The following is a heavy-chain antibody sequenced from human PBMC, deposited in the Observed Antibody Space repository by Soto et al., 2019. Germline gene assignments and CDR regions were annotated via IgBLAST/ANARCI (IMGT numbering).Heavy chain of an antibody. CDR2: IRGSGTIT. CDR1: GFPFSSRA. V-gene: IGHV3-23*01. D-gene: IGHD2-15*01. CDR3: AEWARYCSGADCSA. J-gene: IGHJ5*02. Sequence: EVQLLESGGGLVQPGGSLRLPCAASGFPFSSRAMSWVRQAPGRGREWVSAIRGSGTITYYADSVKGRFTISRDTSKNTIYLQMHSLRADDTAVYYCAEWARYCSGADCSAWGQGTPVTVSS.